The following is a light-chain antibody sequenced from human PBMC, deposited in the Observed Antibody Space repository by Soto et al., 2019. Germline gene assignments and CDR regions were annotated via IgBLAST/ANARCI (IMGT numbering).Light chain of an antibody. CDR3: AAWDDSLNAVV. V-gene: IGLV1-44*01. CDR2: SNN. J-gene: IGLJ2*01. CDR1: SSNIGRNT. Sequence: QSVLTQPTSASGTPGQRVTISCSGKSSNIGRNTVNWYQQLPGTAPKVLIYSNNQRPSGVPDRLSGSKSGTSASLAISGFQSEDEADYYCAAWDDSLNAVVFGGGTKVTVL.